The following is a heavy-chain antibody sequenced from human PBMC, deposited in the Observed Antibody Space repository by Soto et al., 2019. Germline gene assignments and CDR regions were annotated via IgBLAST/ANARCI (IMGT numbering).Heavy chain of an antibody. D-gene: IGHD3-3*01. J-gene: IGHJ3*02. V-gene: IGHV4-34*01. Sequence: PSETLSLTCAVYGGSFSGYYWSWIRQPPGKGLEWIGEINHSGSTNYNPSLKSRVTISVDTSKNQFSLKLSSVTAADTAVYYCARARGYDFWSGRHAFDIWGQGTMVTVSS. CDR3: ARARGYDFWSGRHAFDI. CDR1: GGSFSGYY. CDR2: INHSGST.